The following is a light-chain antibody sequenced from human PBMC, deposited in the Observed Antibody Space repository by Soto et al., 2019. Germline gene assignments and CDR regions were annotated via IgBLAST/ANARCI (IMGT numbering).Light chain of an antibody. Sequence: EIAMTQSPATLSVSPGERAALSCRASQSISTELAWYQQIPGQPPRLLIYSASTRATGVPARFTGSGSGSELTLTISGLQSEDFAIYYCQQGHNWPLTFGQGTRLDI. CDR1: QSISTE. CDR3: QQGHNWPLT. J-gene: IGKJ2*01. CDR2: SAS. V-gene: IGKV3-15*01.